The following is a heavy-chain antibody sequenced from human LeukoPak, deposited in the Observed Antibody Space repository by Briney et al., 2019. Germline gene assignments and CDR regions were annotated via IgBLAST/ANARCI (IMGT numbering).Heavy chain of an antibody. V-gene: IGHV4-39*01. CDR1: GGSISSSSYY. J-gene: IGHJ4*02. CDR2: IYYSGST. CDR3: ARQLGYCSSTSWYADKVDY. D-gene: IGHD2-2*01. Sequence: PSETLSLTCTVSGGSISSSSYYWGWIRQPPGKGLEWIGSIYYSGSTYYNPSLKSRVTISVDTSKNQFSLKLSSVTAADTAVYYCARQLGYCSSTSWYADKVDYWGQGTRVTVSS.